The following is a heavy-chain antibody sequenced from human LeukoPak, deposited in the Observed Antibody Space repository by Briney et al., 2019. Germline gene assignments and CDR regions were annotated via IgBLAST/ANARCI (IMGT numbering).Heavy chain of an antibody. CDR2: ITATATTS. J-gene: IGHJ4*02. CDR1: GFMFGTYA. CDR3: AKDRRVRGYYFLGRGGYFDY. Sequence: TGGSLRLSCAASGFMFGTYAMSWVRQAPGKGLEWVAAITATATTSYFADSVKGRFTISRDNSRNTLYLQMSSLRADDTAIYYCAKDRRVRGYYFLGRGGYFDYWGQGSLATGSS. V-gene: IGHV3-23*01. D-gene: IGHD3-3*01.